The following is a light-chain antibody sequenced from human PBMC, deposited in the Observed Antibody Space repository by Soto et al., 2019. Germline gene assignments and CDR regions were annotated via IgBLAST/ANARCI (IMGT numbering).Light chain of an antibody. J-gene: IGKJ5*01. Sequence: EVVMTQSPATLSVSPGERATLSCRASQGLGTNLAWYQQKPGQGRRLLIYAASTRATGVPARFSGSGSQTDFTLTISRLEPEDFAVYYCQQYGSSPITFGQGTRLEIK. CDR1: QGLGTN. CDR3: QQYGSSPIT. CDR2: AAS. V-gene: IGKV3-15*01.